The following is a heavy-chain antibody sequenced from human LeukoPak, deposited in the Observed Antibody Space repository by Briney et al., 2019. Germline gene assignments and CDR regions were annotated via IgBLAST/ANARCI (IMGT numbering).Heavy chain of an antibody. V-gene: IGHV4-30-4*01. CDR1: GGSISSGDYY. Sequence: SETLSLTCTVSGGSISSGDYYWSWIRQPPGKGLEWIAYMYYSGSTYYNPSLKSRVTMSADTSKNQLSLKLSSVTAADTAVYYCARPYYYDSRIDPWGQGILVTVAS. CDR3: ARPYYYDSRIDP. CDR2: MYYSGST. J-gene: IGHJ5*02. D-gene: IGHD3-22*01.